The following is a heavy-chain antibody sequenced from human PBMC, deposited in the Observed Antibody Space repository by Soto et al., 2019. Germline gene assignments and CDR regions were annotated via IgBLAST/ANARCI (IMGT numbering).Heavy chain of an antibody. Sequence: GGSLRLSCTASGFTFGDYAMSWGRQAPGKGLEWVGFIRSKAYGGTTEYAASVKGRFTISRDDSKSIAYLQMNSLKTEDTAVYYCTRGASLFDDWGQGILVTVTS. CDR1: GFTFGDYA. CDR2: IRSKAYGGTT. CDR3: TRGASLFDD. V-gene: IGHV3-49*04. J-gene: IGHJ4*02.